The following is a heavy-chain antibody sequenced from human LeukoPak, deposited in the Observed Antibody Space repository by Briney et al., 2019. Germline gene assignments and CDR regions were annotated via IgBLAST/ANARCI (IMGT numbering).Heavy chain of an antibody. CDR1: EFTFSSYE. CDR3: ARVTAVAGFDH. CDR2: ISSSGSII. Sequence: GGSLRLSCAASEFTFSSYEMNWVRQAPGKGLEWVSYISSSGSIIYYADSVKGRFTISRDNAKNSLSLQMNSLRAEDTAVYYCARVTAVAGFDHWGQGTLVTVSS. V-gene: IGHV3-48*03. D-gene: IGHD6-19*01. J-gene: IGHJ4*02.